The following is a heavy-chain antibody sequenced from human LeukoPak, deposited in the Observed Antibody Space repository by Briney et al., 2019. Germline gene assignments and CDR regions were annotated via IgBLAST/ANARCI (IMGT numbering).Heavy chain of an antibody. CDR3: ARGGDFWSGYSRGYYMDV. CDR2: IRADAVTT. D-gene: IGHD3-3*01. Sequence: GGSLRLSCATSGFIFSHHGMNWVRQAPGKGLEWVSGIRADAVTTYYADSVKGRFIISRDNSKNTLYLQMNSLRAEDTAVYYCARGGDFWSGYSRGYYMDVWGKGTTVTVSS. V-gene: IGHV3-23*01. CDR1: GFIFSHHG. J-gene: IGHJ6*03.